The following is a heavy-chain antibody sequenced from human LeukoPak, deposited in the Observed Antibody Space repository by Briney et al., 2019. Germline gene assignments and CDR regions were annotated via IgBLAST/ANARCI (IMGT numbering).Heavy chain of an antibody. CDR3: AVAATPNYYYYYYMDV. V-gene: IGHV1-8*01. CDR2: MNPNSGNT. D-gene: IGHD2-15*01. Sequence: GASVKVSCKASGYTFTSYDINWVRQATGHGLEWMGWMNPNSGNTGYAQKFQGRVTMTRNTSISTAYMELSSLRSEDTAVYYCAVAATPNYYYYYYMDVWGKGTTVTVSS. J-gene: IGHJ6*03. CDR1: GYTFTSYD.